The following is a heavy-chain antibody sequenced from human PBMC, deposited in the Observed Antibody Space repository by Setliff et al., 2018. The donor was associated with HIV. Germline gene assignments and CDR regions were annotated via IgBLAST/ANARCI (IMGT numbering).Heavy chain of an antibody. D-gene: IGHD6-25*01. CDR2: INPSGGST. CDR3: ARFSYGSVWPETDY. Sequence: ASVKVSCKASGYTLTNYAMHWVRQAPGQRLEWMGIINPSGGSTSYAQKFQGRVTMTRNTSISTAYMELSSLRSEETAMYYCARFSYGSVWPETDYWGQGTLVTVSS. CDR1: GYTLTNYA. J-gene: IGHJ4*02. V-gene: IGHV1-46*01.